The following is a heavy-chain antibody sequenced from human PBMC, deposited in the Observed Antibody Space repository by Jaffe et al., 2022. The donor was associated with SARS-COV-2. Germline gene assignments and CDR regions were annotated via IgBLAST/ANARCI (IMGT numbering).Heavy chain of an antibody. V-gene: IGHV3-33*01. CDR3: ARDGTYWYDSSGRDAFDI. CDR2: IWYDGSKK. Sequence: QVQLVESGGGVVQPGRSLRLSCAASGLIFSNYGMHWVRQAPGKGLEWVAVIWYDGSKKYYADSVKGRFTISRDNSKNTLFLQMNSLRAEDTAVYYCARDGTYWYDSSGRDAFDIWGQGTMVTVSS. J-gene: IGHJ3*02. D-gene: IGHD3-22*01. CDR1: GLIFSNYG.